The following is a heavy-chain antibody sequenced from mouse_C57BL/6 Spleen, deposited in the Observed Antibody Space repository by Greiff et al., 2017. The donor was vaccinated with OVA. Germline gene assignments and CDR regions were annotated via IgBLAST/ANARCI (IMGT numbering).Heavy chain of an antibody. CDR2: IDPEDGET. CDR3: TIYDYDEGWFAC. D-gene: IGHD2-4*01. CDR1: GFNIKDYY. V-gene: IGHV14-2*01. J-gene: IGHJ3*01. Sequence: VQLQQSGAELVKPGASVKLSCTASGFNIKDYYMHWVKQRTEQGLEWIGRIDPEDGETKYAPKFQGKATITADTSSNTAYLQLDSLTSGDTTVYYCTIYDYDEGWFACWGQRALVSVST.